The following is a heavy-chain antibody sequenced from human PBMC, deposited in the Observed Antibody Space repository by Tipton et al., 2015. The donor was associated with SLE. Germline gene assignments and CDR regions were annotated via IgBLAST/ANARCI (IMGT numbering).Heavy chain of an antibody. V-gene: IGHV3-23*01. CDR3: AKLGATALDAIYL. Sequence: GSLRLSCAASGFTFSSYAMTWVRQAPGKGLEWVSLITSSGVSADYADSVKGRFTISRDNSKNTVYLQMNSLRAEDTAIYYCAKLGATALDAIYLWGQGTLVTVSS. J-gene: IGHJ3*01. CDR2: ITSSGVSA. CDR1: GFTFSSYA. D-gene: IGHD1-26*01.